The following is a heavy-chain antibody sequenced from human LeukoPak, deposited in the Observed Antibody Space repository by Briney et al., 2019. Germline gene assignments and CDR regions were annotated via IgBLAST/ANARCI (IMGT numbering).Heavy chain of an antibody. CDR3: AKMSSIAAAGPQYYYYGMDV. V-gene: IGHV3-23*01. Sequence: GGSLRLSCAASGFTFSSYAMSWVRQAPGKGLEWVSAISGSGGSTYYADSVKGRFTISRDNSKNTLYLQMNSLRAEDTAVYYCAKMSSIAAAGPQYYYYGMDVWGQGTTVTVSS. J-gene: IGHJ6*02. D-gene: IGHD6-13*01. CDR2: ISGSGGST. CDR1: GFTFSSYA.